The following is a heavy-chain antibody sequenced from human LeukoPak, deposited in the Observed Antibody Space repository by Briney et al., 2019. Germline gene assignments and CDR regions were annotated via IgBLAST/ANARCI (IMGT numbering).Heavy chain of an antibody. D-gene: IGHD5-18*01. V-gene: IGHV1-69*04. CDR1: GGTFSSSA. CDR3: ARDQGLTAPPPYGLDV. J-gene: IGHJ6*02. Sequence: SVKVSCKTSGGTFSSSAITWVRQAPGQGLEWMGRIIPVLNITTYAQKFQGSVTITADTSTSTVYMELSSLRSEETAVYYCARDQGLTAPPPYGLDVWGQGTTVIVSS. CDR2: IIPVLNIT.